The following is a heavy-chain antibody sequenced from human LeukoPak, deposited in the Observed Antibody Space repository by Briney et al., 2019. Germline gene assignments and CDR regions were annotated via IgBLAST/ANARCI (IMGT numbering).Heavy chain of an antibody. Sequence: KPSETLSLTCAVYGGSFSGYYWSWIRQPPGKGLEWIGEINHSGSTNYNPSLKSRVTISVDTSKNQFSLKLSSVTAADTAVYYCASSYYDSSGYYSDYWGQGTLVTVSS. J-gene: IGHJ4*02. CDR2: INHSGST. CDR3: ASSYYDSSGYYSDY. D-gene: IGHD3-22*01. V-gene: IGHV4-34*01. CDR1: GGSFSGYY.